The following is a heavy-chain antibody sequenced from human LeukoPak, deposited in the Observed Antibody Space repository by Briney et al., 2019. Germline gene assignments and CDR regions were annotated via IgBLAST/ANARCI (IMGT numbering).Heavy chain of an antibody. CDR1: GGTFSSYA. V-gene: IGHV1-69*13. D-gene: IGHD3-10*01. CDR2: IIPIFGTA. CDR3: ARDSGDAFDI. Sequence: ASVKVSCKASGGTFSSYAISWVRQAPGQGLEWMGGIIPIFGTANYAQKFQGRDTITADESTSTAYMELSSLRSEDTAVYYCARDSGDAFDIWGQGTMVTVSS. J-gene: IGHJ3*02.